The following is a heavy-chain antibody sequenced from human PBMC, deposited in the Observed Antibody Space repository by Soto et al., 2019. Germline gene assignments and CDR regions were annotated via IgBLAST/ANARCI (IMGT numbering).Heavy chain of an antibody. CDR1: GGSISSGSHY. Sequence: SETLSLTCTVSGGSISSGSHYWGWIRQPPGKGLEWIGSIYYGGNTYYNPSLKSRVTISVDTSKNEFSLKLSSVTAADTAVYYCARPDDSSGYAYDCWGQGTLVTVS. J-gene: IGHJ4*02. V-gene: IGHV4-39*01. CDR2: IYYGGNT. CDR3: ARPDDSSGYAYDC. D-gene: IGHD3-22*01.